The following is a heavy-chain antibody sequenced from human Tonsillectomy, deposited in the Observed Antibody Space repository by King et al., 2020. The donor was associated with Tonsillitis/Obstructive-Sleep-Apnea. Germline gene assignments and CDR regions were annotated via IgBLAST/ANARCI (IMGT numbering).Heavy chain of an antibody. V-gene: IGHV1-18*01. CDR3: ARYNDYTWFHP. CDR1: GYTFTKSG. J-gene: IGHJ5*02. Sequence: QLVQSGAEVKKPGASVKVSCKTSGYTFTKSGISWARQAPGQGLEWMGWISVYNGNTHYAQKFQGRVTMTIDTSTRTAYMELRSLRSDDTAVYYCARYNDYTWFHPWGQGTQVTVSS. CDR2: ISVYNGNT. D-gene: IGHD4-11*01.